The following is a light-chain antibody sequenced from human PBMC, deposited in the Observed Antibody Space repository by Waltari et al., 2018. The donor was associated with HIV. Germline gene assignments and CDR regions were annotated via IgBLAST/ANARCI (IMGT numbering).Light chain of an antibody. V-gene: IGLV2-14*01. CDR1: SSDIATY. Sequence: QSALTQPASVSGSLGQSITISCIGTSSDIATYVSWYQHHPDNAPRLVIYDANTRPSGIPLRFSGSKSGNPASLTISGLQAEDEADYYCASYTRTSTVVFGGGTKVTVL. J-gene: IGLJ3*02. CDR3: ASYTRTSTVV. CDR2: DAN.